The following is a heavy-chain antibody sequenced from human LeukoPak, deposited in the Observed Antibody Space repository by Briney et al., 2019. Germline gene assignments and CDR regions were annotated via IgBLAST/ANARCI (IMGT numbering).Heavy chain of an antibody. J-gene: IGHJ5*02. CDR2: IIPIFGTA. CDR1: GGTFSSYA. Sequence: SSVNVSCKASGGTFSSYAISWVRQAPGQGLEWMGGIIPIFGTANYAQKFQGRVTITTDESTSTAYMELSSLRSEDTAVYYCASAPRGSYNWFDPWGQGTLVTVSS. CDR3: ASAPRGSYNWFDP. V-gene: IGHV1-69*05.